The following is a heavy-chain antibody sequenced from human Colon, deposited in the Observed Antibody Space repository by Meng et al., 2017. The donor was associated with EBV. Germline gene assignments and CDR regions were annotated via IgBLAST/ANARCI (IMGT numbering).Heavy chain of an antibody. CDR2: VSYSGGT. D-gene: IGHD2-2*01. CDR1: GGSVSIETYY. V-gene: IGHV4-61*01. J-gene: IGHJ4*02. Sequence: QVQVRESGPGLVKPSETLSLTFSVSGGSVSIETYYWNWIRQPPGKALEWIGYVSYSGGTNYNPSLKNRVTISVDTSKNQVSLRLSSVTAADTAVFYCARAVGPDCSSTSCPFDYWGQGTLVTVSS. CDR3: ARAVGPDCSSTSCPFDY.